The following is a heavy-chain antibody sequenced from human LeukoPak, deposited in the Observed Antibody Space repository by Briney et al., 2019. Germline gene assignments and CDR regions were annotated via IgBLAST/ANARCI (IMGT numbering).Heavy chain of an antibody. J-gene: IGHJ4*02. CDR1: GYTFTSYY. CDR2: INPSGGST. V-gene: IGHV1-46*01. D-gene: IGHD1-26*01. Sequence: ASVKVSCKASGYTFTSYYMHWVRQAPGQGLEWMGIINPSGGSTSYAQKFQGRVTMTRDMSTSTVYMELSSLRSEDTAVYYCARVLVGATEFGYWGQGTLVTVSS. CDR3: ARVLVGATEFGY.